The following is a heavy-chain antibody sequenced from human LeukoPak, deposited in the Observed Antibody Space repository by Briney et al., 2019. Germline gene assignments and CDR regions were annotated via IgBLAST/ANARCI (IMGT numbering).Heavy chain of an antibody. CDR2: ITHDGLSI. D-gene: IGHD3-9*01. V-gene: IGHV3-74*01. Sequence: GGSLRLSCSASRFTVSSNYMSWVRQAPGKGLEWLSRITHDGLSIAYADSVKGRFTISRDNAKNTVYLQMNSLRADDTAVYYCVRDSLVDRLPPFDPWGHGTPVTVSS. J-gene: IGHJ5*02. CDR3: VRDSLVDRLPPFDP. CDR1: RFTVSSNY.